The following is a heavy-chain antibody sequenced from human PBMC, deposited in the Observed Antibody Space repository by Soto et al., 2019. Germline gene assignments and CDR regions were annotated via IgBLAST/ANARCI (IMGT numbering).Heavy chain of an antibody. CDR3: ARGTSIAARPIFPNYYYYGMDV. V-gene: IGHV4-34*01. CDR1: GGSFSGYY. J-gene: IGHJ6*02. D-gene: IGHD6-6*01. CDR2: INHSGST. Sequence: SETLSLTCAVYGGSFSGYYWSWIRQPPGKGLEWIGEINHSGSTNYNPSLKSRVTISVDTSKNQFSLKPSSVTAADTAVYYCARGTSIAARPIFPNYYYYGMDVWGQGTTVTVSS.